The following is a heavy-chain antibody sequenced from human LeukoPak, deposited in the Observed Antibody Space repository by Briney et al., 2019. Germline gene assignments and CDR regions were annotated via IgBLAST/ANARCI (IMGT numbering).Heavy chain of an antibody. J-gene: IGHJ4*02. Sequence: ASVKVSCKASGYTFTSYGISWVRQAPGQGLEWMGWISAYNGNTNYAQKLQGRVTMTTDTSTSTAYMELRSLRSDDTAVYYCARDNRYYDILTGYPTPYYFDYWGQGTLVTVSS. D-gene: IGHD3-9*01. CDR1: GYTFTSYG. CDR2: ISAYNGNT. V-gene: IGHV1-18*01. CDR3: ARDNRYYDILTGYPTPYYFDY.